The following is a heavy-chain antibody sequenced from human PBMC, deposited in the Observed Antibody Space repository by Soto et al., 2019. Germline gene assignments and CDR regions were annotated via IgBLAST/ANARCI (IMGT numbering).Heavy chain of an antibody. CDR3: AKDPRVYSSTSRTFDP. D-gene: IGHD4-4*01. V-gene: IGHV3-23*01. CDR2: ISGRGSST. J-gene: IGHJ5*02. CDR1: GFTFNNFA. Sequence: GGSLRLSCAASGFTFNNFAMSWVRQAPGKGLEWVSSISGRGSSTFYADSVKGRFTISRDNAKNTLYLQMSNLRAEDTAIYYCAKDPRVYSSTSRTFDPWGQGTLVTVSS.